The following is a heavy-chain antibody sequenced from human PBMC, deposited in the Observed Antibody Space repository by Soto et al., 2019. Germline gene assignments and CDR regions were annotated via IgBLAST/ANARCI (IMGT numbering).Heavy chain of an antibody. CDR3: TSGGGYSGYDPFDY. CDR2: INGGGSSA. Sequence: EVQLVESGGDLVQPGGSLRLSCAASGFSFSIFWMHWVRQAPGKGLVWVSSINGGGSSADYADSVKGRFTFSRDNAKNTVYLQMNSPRAEDTAVYYCTSGGGYSGYDPFDYWGQGTLVTVSS. D-gene: IGHD5-12*01. CDR1: GFSFSIFW. V-gene: IGHV3-74*01. J-gene: IGHJ4*02.